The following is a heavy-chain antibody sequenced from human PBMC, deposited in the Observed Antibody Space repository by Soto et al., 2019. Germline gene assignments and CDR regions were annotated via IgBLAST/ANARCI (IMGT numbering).Heavy chain of an antibody. CDR3: ANTAAMVSLDVSPRWFET. V-gene: IGHV3-23*01. CDR1: IDLKNSS. CDR2: ISASGATT. J-gene: IGHJ5*02. Sequence: GGPVRLPCGAIIDLKNSSLSWVRPAPGGGLELHATISASGATTLYADTLKGRFTISRDLSTSTVSLEMDSLRIEDTATYYCANTAAMVSLDVSPRWFETWGQGTVVTVSS. D-gene: IGHD5-18*01.